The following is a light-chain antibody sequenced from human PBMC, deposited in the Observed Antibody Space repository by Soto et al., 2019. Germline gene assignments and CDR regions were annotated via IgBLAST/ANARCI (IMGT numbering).Light chain of an antibody. CDR3: QQFNSYPYMYT. V-gene: IGKV1-13*02. CDR2: DAS. J-gene: IGKJ2*01. Sequence: AIQLTQSPSSLSASVGDRVTITCRASQGISSALAWYQQKPGKAPKLLIYDASSLESGVPSRFSGSGSGTDFTLNISSLQPEDFATDYGQQFNSYPYMYTFGQGTKLEIK. CDR1: QGISSA.